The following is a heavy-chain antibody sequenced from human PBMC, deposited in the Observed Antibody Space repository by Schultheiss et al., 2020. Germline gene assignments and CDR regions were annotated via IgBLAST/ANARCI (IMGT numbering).Heavy chain of an antibody. CDR2: ISAYNGNT. CDR1: GYTFTSYG. CDR3: ARDFPRLNIVVVPAADFDP. J-gene: IGHJ5*02. D-gene: IGHD2-2*01. Sequence: ASVKVSCKASGYTFTSYGISWVRQAPGQGLEWMGWISAYNGNTNYAQKLQGRVTMTTDTSTSTAYMELRSLRSDDTAVYYCARDFPRLNIVVVPAADFDPWGQGTLVTV. V-gene: IGHV1-18*01.